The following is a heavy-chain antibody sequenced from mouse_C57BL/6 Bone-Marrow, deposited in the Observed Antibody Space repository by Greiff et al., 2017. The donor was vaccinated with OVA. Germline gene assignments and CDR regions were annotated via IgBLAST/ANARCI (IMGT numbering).Heavy chain of an antibody. Sequence: EVQLQQSGAELVRPGASVKLSCTASGFNIKDDYMHWVKQRPEQGLEWIGWIDPENGDTEYASEFQGKATITADKSSSTAYMELRSLTSEDSAVYFCARGVVANGDYAMDYWGQGTSVTVSS. CDR2: IDPENGDT. CDR3: ARGVVANGDYAMDY. V-gene: IGHV14-4*01. J-gene: IGHJ4*01. CDR1: GFNIKDDY. D-gene: IGHD1-1*01.